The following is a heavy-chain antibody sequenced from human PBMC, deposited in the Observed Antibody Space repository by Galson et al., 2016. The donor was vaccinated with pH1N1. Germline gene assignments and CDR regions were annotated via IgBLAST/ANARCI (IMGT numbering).Heavy chain of an antibody. CDR1: TYSFSGYY. J-gene: IGHJ6*02. D-gene: IGHD1-7*01. CDR2: ISPDSGGT. Sequence: SVKVSCKASTYSFSGYYIHWVRQAPGQGLEWMGWISPDSGGTVYAQKFQDWVTMTWDTSISTTYMEVTRLTSDDTVVYFCATSSPHITGTTGFFGLDVWGQGTTVTVSS. CDR3: ATSSPHITGTTGFFGLDV. V-gene: IGHV1-2*04.